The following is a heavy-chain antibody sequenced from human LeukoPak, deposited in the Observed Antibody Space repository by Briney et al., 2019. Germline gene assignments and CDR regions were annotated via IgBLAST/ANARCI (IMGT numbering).Heavy chain of an antibody. Sequence: GGSLRLSCAASGFTVSSYYMNWVRQAPGKGLKWVSAISGSGGSTYYADSVKGRFTISRDNSKNTLYLQMNSLRAEDTAVYYCARVLYILRYFDYWGKGTTVTISS. J-gene: IGHJ6*04. CDR1: GFTVSSYY. V-gene: IGHV3-53*01. CDR3: ARVLYILRYFDY. CDR2: SGSGGST. D-gene: IGHD3-9*01.